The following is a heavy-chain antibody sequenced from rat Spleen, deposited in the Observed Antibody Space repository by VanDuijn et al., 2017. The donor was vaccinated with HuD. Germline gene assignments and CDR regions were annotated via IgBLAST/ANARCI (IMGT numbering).Heavy chain of an antibody. CDR1: GFTFSDYY. CDR2: ITYDGSST. CDR3: ARHVTINTMVRYYFDY. V-gene: IGHV5-7*01. D-gene: IGHD1-1*01. J-gene: IGHJ3*01. Sequence: EVQLVESDGGLVQPGRSLKLSCAASGFTFSDYYMAWVRQAPTKGLEWVATITYDGSSTYYRDSVKGRFTISRDNAKSTLYLQMDSLRSEDTATYYCARHVTINTMVRYYFDYWGRGTLVTVSS.